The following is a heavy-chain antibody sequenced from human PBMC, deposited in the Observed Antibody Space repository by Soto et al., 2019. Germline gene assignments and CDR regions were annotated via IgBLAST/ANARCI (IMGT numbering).Heavy chain of an antibody. CDR3: AKVRNYPRDYFDD. CDR2: ISGGDGVT. CDR1: GFTFGTYA. V-gene: IGHV3-23*01. J-gene: IGHJ4*02. Sequence: EVQLLESGGGLVQPGGSLRLSCAASGFTFGTYAMSWVRQAPEKGLEWVSAISGGDGVTWYGDSAKGRFTISRVNSKNTVFLQMNSLRVEDTAIYYCAKVRNYPRDYFDDWGQGTLVTVSS. D-gene: IGHD1-7*01.